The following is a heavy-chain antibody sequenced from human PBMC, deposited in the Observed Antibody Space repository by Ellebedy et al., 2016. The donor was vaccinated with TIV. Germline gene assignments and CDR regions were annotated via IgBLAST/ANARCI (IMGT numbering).Heavy chain of an antibody. Sequence: GESLKISCAASGFTFSSYWMSWVRQAPGKGLEWVANIKQDGSEKYYVDSVKGRFTISRDNSRNTLYLQMNSLRAEDTAVYYCANGGGAKYLQDWGQGTLVTVSS. CDR3: ANGGGAKYLQD. CDR2: IKQDGSEK. J-gene: IGHJ1*01. CDR1: GFTFSSYW. V-gene: IGHV3-7*03. D-gene: IGHD3-16*01.